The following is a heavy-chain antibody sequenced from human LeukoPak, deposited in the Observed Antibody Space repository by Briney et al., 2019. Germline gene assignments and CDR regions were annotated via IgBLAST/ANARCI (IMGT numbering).Heavy chain of an antibody. CDR1: GFIFSSYA. CDR2: ISYDGSSK. J-gene: IGHJ4*02. D-gene: IGHD3-22*01. Sequence: GRSLRLSCAASGFIFSSYAMHWVRQAPGKGLEWVAVISYDGSSKYYADSVKGRFTISRDNSKNTLYLQMNSLRAEDTAVYYCAEEPMSYWGQGTLVTVSS. CDR3: AEEPMSY. V-gene: IGHV3-30-3*01.